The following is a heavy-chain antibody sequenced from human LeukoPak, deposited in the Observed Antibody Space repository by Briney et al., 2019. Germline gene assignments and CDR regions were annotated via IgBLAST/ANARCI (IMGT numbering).Heavy chain of an antibody. Sequence: GGSLRLSCAASGFTFSSHDMHWVRQAPGKGLEWVAIISYDGGKKDYADSVKGRFTISRDNSKNTLYLQMDSLRPEDTAVYYCAKDRSKGSYGDDFDFWGQGTLVTVSS. V-gene: IGHV3-30*18. CDR3: AKDRSKGSYGDDFDF. J-gene: IGHJ4*02. CDR1: GFTFSSHD. CDR2: ISYDGGKK. D-gene: IGHD1-26*01.